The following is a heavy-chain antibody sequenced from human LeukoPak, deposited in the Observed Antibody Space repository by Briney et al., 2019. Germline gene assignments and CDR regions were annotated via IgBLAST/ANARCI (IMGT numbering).Heavy chain of an antibody. CDR3: ARGDSGDSSGYYDAFDI. V-gene: IGHV3-64*01. CDR1: GFTFSSYA. Sequence: GGSLRLSCAASGFTFSSYAMHWVRQAPGKGLEYVSAISSNEGSTYYANSVKGRFTISRDNSKNTLYLQMGSLRAEDMAVYYCARGDSGDSSGYYDAFDIWGQGTMVTVSS. J-gene: IGHJ3*02. D-gene: IGHD3-22*01. CDR2: ISSNEGST.